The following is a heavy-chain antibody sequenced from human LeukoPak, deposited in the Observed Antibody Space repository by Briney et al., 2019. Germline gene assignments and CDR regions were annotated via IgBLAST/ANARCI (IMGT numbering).Heavy chain of an antibody. D-gene: IGHD6-19*01. CDR2: IYYSGST. CDR1: GVSISSYY. Sequence: SETLSLTCTVSGVSISSYYWSWIRQPPGKGLEWIGYIYYSGSTNYNPSLKSRVTISVDTSKNQFSLKLSSVTAADTAVYYCARHSGAGTGFVYWGQGTLVTVSS. V-gene: IGHV4-59*08. J-gene: IGHJ4*02. CDR3: ARHSGAGTGFVY.